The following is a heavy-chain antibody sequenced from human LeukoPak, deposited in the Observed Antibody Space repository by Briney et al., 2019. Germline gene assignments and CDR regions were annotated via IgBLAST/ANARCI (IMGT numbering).Heavy chain of an antibody. V-gene: IGHV1-8*03. D-gene: IGHD5-12*01. Sequence: GASVKVSCKASGYTFTSYDINWVRQAPGQGLEWMGWMNPNSGNTGYAQKFQGRVTITRNTSISTAYMELSSLRSEDTAVYYCARGGYEYYYYYYMDVWGKGTTVTVSS. J-gene: IGHJ6*03. CDR2: MNPNSGNT. CDR1: GYTFTSYD. CDR3: ARGGYEYYYYYYMDV.